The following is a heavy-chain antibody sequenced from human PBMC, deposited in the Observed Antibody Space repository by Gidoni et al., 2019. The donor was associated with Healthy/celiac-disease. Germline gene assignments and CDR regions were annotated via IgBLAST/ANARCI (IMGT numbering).Heavy chain of an antibody. CDR3: ARVAQYYDFWSGYRLNWFDP. V-gene: IGHV3-7*03. D-gene: IGHD3-3*01. Sequence: EVQLVESGGGLVQPGGSLRLSCAASGFTFSSYWMSWVRQAPGKGLEWVANIKQDGSEKYYVDSVKGRFTISRDNAKNSLYLQMNSLRAEDTAVYYCARVAQYYDFWSGYRLNWFDPWGQGTLVTVSS. CDR1: GFTFSSYW. CDR2: IKQDGSEK. J-gene: IGHJ5*02.